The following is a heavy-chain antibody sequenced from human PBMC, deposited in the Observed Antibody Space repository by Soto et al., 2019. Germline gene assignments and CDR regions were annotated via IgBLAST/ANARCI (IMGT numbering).Heavy chain of an antibody. CDR2: IYYSGST. V-gene: IGHV4-59*08. CDR1: GGSISSYY. Sequence: QVQLQESGPGLVKPSETLSLTCTVSGGSISSYYWSWIRQPPGKGLEWIGYIYYSGSTNYNPSLKSRGTISVDTSKNQFSLKLSSVTAADTAVYYCARQYGGAFDIWGQGTMVTVSS. J-gene: IGHJ3*02. D-gene: IGHD3-10*01. CDR3: ARQYGGAFDI.